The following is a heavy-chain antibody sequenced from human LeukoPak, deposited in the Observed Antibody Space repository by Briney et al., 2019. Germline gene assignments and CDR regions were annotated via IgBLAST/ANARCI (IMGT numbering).Heavy chain of an antibody. J-gene: IGHJ6*02. Sequence: GGSLRLSCAASGFTFSDYYMSWIRQAPGKGLEWVSYISSSGSTIYYADSVKGRFTISRDNAKNSLYLQMNSLRAEDTAVHYCARVRREYYYGMDVWGQGTTVTVSS. CDR2: ISSSGSTI. CDR3: ARVRREYYYGMDV. CDR1: GFTFSDYY. V-gene: IGHV3-11*01.